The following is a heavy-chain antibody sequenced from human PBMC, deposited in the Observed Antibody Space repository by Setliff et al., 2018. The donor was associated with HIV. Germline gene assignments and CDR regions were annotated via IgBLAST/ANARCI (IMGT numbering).Heavy chain of an antibody. V-gene: IGHV2-70*04. CDR3: AREGYAFDI. Sequence: SGPTLVNPTQTLTLTCTFSGFSLSTSGMRVSWIRQPPGKALEWLARIDWDDDKFYSTSLKTRRTISKDTSKNQVVLTMTNMDPVDTATYYCAREGYAFDIWGQGTMVTVSS. J-gene: IGHJ3*02. CDR1: GFSLSTSGMR. CDR2: IDWDDDK. D-gene: IGHD1-1*01.